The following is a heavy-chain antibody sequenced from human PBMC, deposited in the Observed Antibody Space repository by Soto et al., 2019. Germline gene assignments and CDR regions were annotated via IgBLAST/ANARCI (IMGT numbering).Heavy chain of an antibody. V-gene: IGHV3-48*01. J-gene: IGHJ4*02. CDR1: GFTFSSYG. CDR3: ARGYLGYYFDY. D-gene: IGHD5-18*01. CDR2: IWSGGTNI. Sequence: GGSLRLSCAASGFTFSSYGMHWVRQAPGKGLEWVSYIWSGGTNIYYADSVKGRFTISRDNAKNSLYLQMNSLRAEDTAVYFCARGYLGYYFDYWGQGTLVTVSS.